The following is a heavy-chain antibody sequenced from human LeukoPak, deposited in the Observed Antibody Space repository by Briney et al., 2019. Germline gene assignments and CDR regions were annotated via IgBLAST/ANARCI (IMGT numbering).Heavy chain of an antibody. CDR1: GGSFSGYY. CDR3: ARGVGGWLQLGFFDY. V-gene: IGHV4-34*01. D-gene: IGHD5-24*01. CDR2: INHSGST. J-gene: IGHJ4*02. Sequence: SETLSLTCAVYGGSFSGYYWSWIRQPPGKGLEWIGEINHSGSTNYNPSLESRVTISVDTSKNQFSLKLSSVTAADTAVYYCARGVGGWLQLGFFDYWGQGTLVTVSS.